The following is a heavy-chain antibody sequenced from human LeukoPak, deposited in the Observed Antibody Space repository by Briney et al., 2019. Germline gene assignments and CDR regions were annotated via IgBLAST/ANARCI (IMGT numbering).Heavy chain of an antibody. CDR3: ARGRVGLVKQIDP. V-gene: IGHV1-46*01. Sequence: ASVKVSCKASGYSFTSYYMHWVRQAPGQGLEWMGIINPSGGSTRYAQKFQGRVTMTRDTSTSTAYMELSSLRSEDTAVYYCARGRVGLVKQIDPWGQGTLVTVSS. J-gene: IGHJ5*02. D-gene: IGHD1-26*01. CDR1: GYSFTSYY. CDR2: INPSGGST.